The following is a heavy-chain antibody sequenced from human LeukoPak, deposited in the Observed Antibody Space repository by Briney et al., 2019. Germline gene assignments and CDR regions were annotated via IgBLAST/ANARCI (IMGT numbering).Heavy chain of an antibody. J-gene: IGHJ4*02. Sequence: GRSLRPSCAASGFTFSSYGMHWVRQAPGKGLEWVAVISYDGSNKYYADSVKGRFTISRDNSKNTLYLQMNSLRAEDTAVHYCAKDVESYFDYWGQGTLVTVSS. CDR3: AKDVESYFDY. CDR2: ISYDGSNK. V-gene: IGHV3-30*18. CDR1: GFTFSSYG.